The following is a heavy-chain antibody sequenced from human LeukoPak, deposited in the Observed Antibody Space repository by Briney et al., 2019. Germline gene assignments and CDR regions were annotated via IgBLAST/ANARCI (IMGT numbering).Heavy chain of an antibody. J-gene: IGHJ4*02. CDR3: AAVRMSGIYSDDY. D-gene: IGHD1-26*01. Sequence: SVKVSCKASGFTCTSSAMQWVRQARGQRLEWIGWIVVGSGNTNYAQKFQERVTITRDMSTSTAYMELSSLRSEDTAVYYCAAVRMSGIYSDDYWGQGTLVTVSS. CDR1: GFTCTSSA. V-gene: IGHV1-58*02. CDR2: IVVGSGNT.